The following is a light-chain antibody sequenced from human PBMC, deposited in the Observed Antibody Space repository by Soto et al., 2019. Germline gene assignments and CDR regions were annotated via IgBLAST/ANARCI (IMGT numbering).Light chain of an antibody. CDR2: EVS. J-gene: IGLJ1*01. CDR1: SSDVGAYNL. V-gene: IGLV2-14*01. CDR3: TSYEGGGRYV. Sequence: QSALTQPASVSGSPGQSVTISCTGTSSDVGAYNLVSWYQQYPGKAPKLMIYEVSNRPSGVSNRFSGSKSGNTASLTISGLHAEDEADYYCCTSYEGGGRYVFGTGTKLTVL.